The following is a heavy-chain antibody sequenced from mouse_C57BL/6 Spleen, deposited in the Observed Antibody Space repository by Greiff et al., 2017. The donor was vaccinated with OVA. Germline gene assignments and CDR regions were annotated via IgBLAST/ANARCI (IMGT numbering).Heavy chain of an antibody. D-gene: IGHD1-1*01. CDR2: IDPSDSYT. V-gene: IGHV1-59*01. CDR3: ARYYGSSYGKYYYAMDY. CDR1: GYTFTSYW. J-gene: IGHJ4*01. Sequence: QVQLQQPGAELVRPGTSVKLSCKASGYTFTSYWMHWVKQRPGQGLEWIGVIDPSDSYTNYNQKFKGKATLTVDTSSSTAYMQLSSLTSEDSAVYYCARYYGSSYGKYYYAMDYWGQGTSVTVSS.